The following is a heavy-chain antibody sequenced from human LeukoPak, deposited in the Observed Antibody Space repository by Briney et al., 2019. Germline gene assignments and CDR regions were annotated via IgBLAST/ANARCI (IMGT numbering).Heavy chain of an antibody. CDR1: GLTFSNYW. J-gene: IGHJ4*02. V-gene: IGHV3-7*01. Sequence: GGSLRLSCAASGLTFSNYWMDWVRQTPGKGLEWVANIKQDGSEKYYVGSVKGRFSISRDNVKNALYLQMNSLRVEDTGVYYCVRGAYYAAYWGQGTLVTVSS. CDR2: IKQDGSEK. D-gene: IGHD2/OR15-2a*01. CDR3: VRGAYYAAY.